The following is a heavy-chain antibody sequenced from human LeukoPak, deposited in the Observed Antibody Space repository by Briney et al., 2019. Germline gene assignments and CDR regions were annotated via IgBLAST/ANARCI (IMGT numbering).Heavy chain of an antibody. D-gene: IGHD5-24*01. CDR2: INPSGGST. CDR1: GYTFTSYY. V-gene: IGHV1-46*01. J-gene: IGHJ3*01. Sequence: GASVKVFCKASGYTFTSYYMHWVRQAPGQGLEWMGIINPSGGSTSYAQKFQGRVTMTRDTSTSTVYMELGSLRSEDTAVYYCASALGIEMATTDSWGQGTMVTVSS. CDR3: ASALGIEMATTDS.